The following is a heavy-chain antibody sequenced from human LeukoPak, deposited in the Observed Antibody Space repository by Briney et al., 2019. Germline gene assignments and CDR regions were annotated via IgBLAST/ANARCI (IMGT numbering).Heavy chain of an antibody. CDR3: ARDRIVGATIDY. V-gene: IGHV3-21*01. D-gene: IGHD1-26*01. CDR1: GFTFSSYA. J-gene: IGHJ4*02. Sequence: PGGSLRLSCAASGFTFSSYAMNWVHQAPGKGLEWVSSISSSSSYIYYADSVKGRFTISRDNAKNSLYLQMNSLRAEDTAVYYCARDRIVGATIDYWGQGTLVTVSS. CDR2: ISSSSSYI.